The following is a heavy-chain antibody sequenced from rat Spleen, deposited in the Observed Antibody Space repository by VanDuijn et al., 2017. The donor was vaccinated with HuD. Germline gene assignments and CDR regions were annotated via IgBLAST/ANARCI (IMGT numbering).Heavy chain of an antibody. D-gene: IGHD1-3*01. Sequence: QVQLKESGPGLGQPSQTLSLTCTVAGFSLTSYNVHWIRQSPGKGLEWMGIIWGDGNTDYNSALKSRLSINRDTSKSQVFLKMNSLQTDDTAIYYCTRERHSYGVMDAWGQGVSVIVSS. CDR3: TRERHSYGVMDA. J-gene: IGHJ4*01. V-gene: IGHV2S75*01. CDR1: GFSLTSYN. CDR2: IWGDGNT.